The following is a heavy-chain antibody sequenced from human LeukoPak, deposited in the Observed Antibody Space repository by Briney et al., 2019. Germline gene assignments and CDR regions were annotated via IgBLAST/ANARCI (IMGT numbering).Heavy chain of an antibody. D-gene: IGHD3-16*01. V-gene: IGHV4-34*01. CDR2: INHSGST. J-gene: IGHJ4*02. CDR3: ARGGHGLIAY. Sequence: SSETLSLTCAVYGGSFSGYYWSWIRQPPGKGLEWIGEINHSGSTNYNPSLKSRVTISVDTSKNQFSLKLSSVTAADTAVYYCARGGHGLIAYWGQGTLVTVSP. CDR1: GGSFSGYY.